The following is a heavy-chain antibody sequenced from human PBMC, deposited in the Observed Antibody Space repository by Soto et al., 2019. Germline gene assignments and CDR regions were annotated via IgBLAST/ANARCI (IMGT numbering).Heavy chain of an antibody. CDR2: IRSSGDNT. Sequence: PGGSLRLSCAASGFTFSSYAMSWVRQAPGKGLEWISAIRSSGDNTYYAESVKGRFTISRDNSKSTLYVQMNSLRAEDTAVYYCAKLPVAGSSTFDYWGQGVLVTVSS. D-gene: IGHD6-19*01. V-gene: IGHV3-23*01. CDR1: GFTFSSYA. J-gene: IGHJ4*02. CDR3: AKLPVAGSSTFDY.